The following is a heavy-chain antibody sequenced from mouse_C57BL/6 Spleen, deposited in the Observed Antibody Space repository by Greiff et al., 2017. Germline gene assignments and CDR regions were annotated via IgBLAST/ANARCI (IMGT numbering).Heavy chain of an antibody. D-gene: IGHD4-1*01. V-gene: IGHV1-55*01. Sequence: VQLQQSGAELVKPGASVKMSCKASGYTFTSYWITWVKQRPGQGLEWIGDIYPGSGSTNYNEKFKSKATLTVDTSSSTAYMQLSSLTSEDSAVYYCAREGNWDGYFDVWGTGTTVTVSS. CDR2: IYPGSGST. CDR1: GYTFTSYW. J-gene: IGHJ1*03. CDR3: AREGNWDGYFDV.